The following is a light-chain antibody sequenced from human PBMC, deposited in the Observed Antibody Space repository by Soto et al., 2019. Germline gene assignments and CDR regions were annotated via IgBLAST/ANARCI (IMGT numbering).Light chain of an antibody. CDR3: QQANTFALT. V-gene: IGKV1-12*01. J-gene: IGKJ4*01. Sequence: DIQMTQSPSSVSASVGDRVTITCRASQGINKWLAWYQQKPGTAPKLLIYSASSLQSGVPSRFSGSGSGTDFTLTISRLQPEDFATYYCQQANTFALTFGGGTKVEL. CDR1: QGINKW. CDR2: SAS.